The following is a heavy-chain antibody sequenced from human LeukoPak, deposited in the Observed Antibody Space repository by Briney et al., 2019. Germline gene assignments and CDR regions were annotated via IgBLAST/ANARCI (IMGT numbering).Heavy chain of an antibody. Sequence: GESLKISCKGSGYSFNNYWIAWVRQMPGKGLECMGIIYPDDSDTTYSPSFQGQVTISADKSISTAYLQWSSLKASDTAMYYCARVSCYSSGCTGMDVWGQGTTVTVSS. CDR2: IYPDDSDT. J-gene: IGHJ6*02. CDR1: GYSFNNYW. D-gene: IGHD6-19*01. V-gene: IGHV5-51*01. CDR3: ARVSCYSSGCTGMDV.